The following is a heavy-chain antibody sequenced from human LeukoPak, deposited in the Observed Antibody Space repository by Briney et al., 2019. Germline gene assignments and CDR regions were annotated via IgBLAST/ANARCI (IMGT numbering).Heavy chain of an antibody. J-gene: IGHJ4*02. V-gene: IGHV3-66*01. CDR2: NYSGGST. CDR1: GFTVSSNY. Sequence: GGSLRLSCAASGFTVSSNYMSWVRQAPGKGLEWVSVNYSGGSTYYADSVKGRFTISRDNSKNTLYLQMNSLRAEDTAVYYCARDPPRSGSFLGKTTWGQGTLVTVSS. D-gene: IGHD3-10*01. CDR3: ARDPPRSGSFLGKTT.